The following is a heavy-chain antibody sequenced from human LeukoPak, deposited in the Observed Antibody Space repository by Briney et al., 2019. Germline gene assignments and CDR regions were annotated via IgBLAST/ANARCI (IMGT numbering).Heavy chain of an antibody. Sequence: ASVKVSCKASGYTFTGYYMHWVRQAPGQGLEWMVWINPTSGDTNYLQKFQGRVIMTRDTSISTAYMVLSRVRSDDTAVYYCARGDGDGPARRAFDIWGQGTMVTVSS. D-gene: IGHD7-27*01. CDR2: INPTSGDT. J-gene: IGHJ3*02. V-gene: IGHV1-2*02. CDR3: ARGDGDGPARRAFDI. CDR1: GYTFTGYY.